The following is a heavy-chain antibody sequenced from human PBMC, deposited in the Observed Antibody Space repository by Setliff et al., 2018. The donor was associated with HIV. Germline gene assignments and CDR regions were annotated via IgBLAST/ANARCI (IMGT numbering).Heavy chain of an antibody. J-gene: IGHJ4*02. D-gene: IGHD6-13*01. V-gene: IGHV1-18*01. Sequence: RASVKVSCKASGYTFTSYGISWVRQAPGQGLEWMGWISAYNGHTNYAQKFQGRVTMTTDTSTSTAYMELKSLRSDDTAVYYCARWLRKDPGYSSSWPLGYWGQGTLVTVSS. CDR3: ARWLRKDPGYSSSWPLGY. CDR2: ISAYNGHT. CDR1: GYTFTSYG.